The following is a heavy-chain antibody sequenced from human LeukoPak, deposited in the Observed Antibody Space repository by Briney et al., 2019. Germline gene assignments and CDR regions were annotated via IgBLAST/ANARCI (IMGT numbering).Heavy chain of an antibody. Sequence: RASVKVSCKGSGYTFTGCYKDWVRQAPGPGLELMGWINPNSGGTNNEHTFQGKVTLTRATANSTDSMELNRQRPSATAPYFCARDRRDAFYIWGQGTIVTVSS. V-gene: IGHV1-2*02. CDR2: INPNSGGT. CDR3: ARDRRDAFYI. CDR1: GYTFTGCY. J-gene: IGHJ3*02.